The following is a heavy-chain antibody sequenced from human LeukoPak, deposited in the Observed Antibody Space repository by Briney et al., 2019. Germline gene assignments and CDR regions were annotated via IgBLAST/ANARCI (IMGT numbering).Heavy chain of an antibody. CDR1: GYTFTSYA. J-gene: IGHJ3*02. CDR2: INTNTGNP. D-gene: IGHD6-19*01. V-gene: IGHV7-4-1*02. Sequence: ASVKVSCKASGYTFTSYAMNWVRQAPGQGLEWMGWINTNTGNPTYAQGFTGRFVFSLDTSVSTAYLQISSLKAEDTAVYYCARGDLHIAVAGTEETDDAFDIWGQGTMVTVSS. CDR3: ARGDLHIAVAGTEETDDAFDI.